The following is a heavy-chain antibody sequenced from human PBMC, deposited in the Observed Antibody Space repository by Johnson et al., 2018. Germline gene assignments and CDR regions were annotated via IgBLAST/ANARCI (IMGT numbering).Heavy chain of an antibody. CDR2: IRSKTYVGTT. J-gene: IGHJ6*03. V-gene: IGHV3-49*03. CDR3: TRVGSSWGYYNYYMDV. Sequence: EVQLVESGGGLGQPGRSLRLSCTATGFTFGDYAMSWFRQAPGKGLEWVGFIRSKTYVGTTEYAASVKGRFTISRDDSKSIAYLQMSSLRSEDTAVYYCTRVGSSWGYYNYYMDVWGKGTTVTVSS. CDR1: GFTFGDYA. D-gene: IGHD6-6*01.